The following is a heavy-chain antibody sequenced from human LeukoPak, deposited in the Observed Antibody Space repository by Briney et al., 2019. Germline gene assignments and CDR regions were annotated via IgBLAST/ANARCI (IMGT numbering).Heavy chain of an antibody. J-gene: IGHJ5*02. CDR3: AKDGGIAVAGIEHWFDP. CDR2: ISWNSGSI. V-gene: IGHV3-9*01. CDR1: GFTFDDYA. Sequence: PGGSLRLSCAASGFTFDDYAMPWVRQAPGKGLEWVSGISWNSGSIGYADSVKGRFTISRDNAKNSLYLQMNSLRAEDTALYYCAKDGGIAVAGIEHWFDPWGQGTLVTVSS. D-gene: IGHD6-19*01.